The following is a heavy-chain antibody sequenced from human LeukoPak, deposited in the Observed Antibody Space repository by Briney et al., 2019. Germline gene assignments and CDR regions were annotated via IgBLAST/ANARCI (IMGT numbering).Heavy chain of an antibody. CDR1: GFTFSIYD. J-gene: IGHJ4*02. Sequence: PGGSLRLSCAASGFTFSIYDMHWVRQVTGKGLEWVSGIDTAGGTYYPDSVKGRFTMSRENAKNSLHLQMNSLRAGDTAVYYCAGRRRATDSSGYYYVYYFDYWGQGTLVTVSS. V-gene: IGHV3-13*01. CDR3: AGRRRATDSSGYYYVYYFDY. D-gene: IGHD3-22*01. CDR2: IDTAGGT.